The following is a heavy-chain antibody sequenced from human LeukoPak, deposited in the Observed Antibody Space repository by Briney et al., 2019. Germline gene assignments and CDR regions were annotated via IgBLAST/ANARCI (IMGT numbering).Heavy chain of an antibody. CDR3: AKDIGSYYDY. CDR1: GFTFSSNG. Sequence: GGSLRLSCVASGFTFSSNGMHWVRQAPGKGLEWVTFIQYDGSKKYYADFVKGRFTISRDNSKNTLYLEMNSLRAEDTAVYYCAKDIGSYYDYWGQGILVTVSS. D-gene: IGHD3-10*01. V-gene: IGHV3-30*02. J-gene: IGHJ4*02. CDR2: IQYDGSKK.